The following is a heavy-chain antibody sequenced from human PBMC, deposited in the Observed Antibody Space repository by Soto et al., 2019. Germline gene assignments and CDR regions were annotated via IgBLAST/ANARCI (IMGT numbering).Heavy chain of an antibody. CDR3: TRDLGWGKAYYYYGMDV. V-gene: IGHV3-74*01. D-gene: IGHD7-27*01. Sequence: EVRLVESGGGLVQPGWSLRVSCAASGFTISSYWMHWVRQAPGNGLVWVSRINSDGSSISDADSVKGRFTISRDNAKYTVNPHINSLRADDTAVYYCTRDLGWGKAYYYYGMDVCGKGTTVTVSA. CDR2: INSDGSSI. J-gene: IGHJ6*04. CDR1: GFTISSYW.